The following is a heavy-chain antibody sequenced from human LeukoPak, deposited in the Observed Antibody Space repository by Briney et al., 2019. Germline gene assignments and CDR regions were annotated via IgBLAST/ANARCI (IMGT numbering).Heavy chain of an antibody. Sequence: GGSLRLSCAASGFTFSSYALTWVRQAPGKGLEWVANIKQDGSGKYYVDSVKGRFTISRDNAKNSLYLQMNSLRVEDTAVYYCAKVAKYYYGSETYYFFEHWGQGTPVTASS. D-gene: IGHD3-10*01. J-gene: IGHJ4*02. CDR3: AKVAKYYYGSETYYFFEH. CDR1: GFTFSSYA. V-gene: IGHV3-7*01. CDR2: IKQDGSGK.